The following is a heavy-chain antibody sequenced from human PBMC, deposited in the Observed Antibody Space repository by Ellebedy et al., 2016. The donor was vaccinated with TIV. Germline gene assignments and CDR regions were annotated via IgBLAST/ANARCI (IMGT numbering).Heavy chain of an antibody. CDR2: ISSSSSTI. CDR3: ARGLTMYYFDY. Sequence: GESLKIPCAASGFTFSSYSMNCVRQAPGKGLEWVSYISSSSSTIYYADSVKGRFTISRDNAKNALYLQINSLRDEDKAVYYCARGLTMYYFDYWGQGTLVTVSS. D-gene: IGHD3-10*02. V-gene: IGHV3-48*02. CDR1: GFTFSSYS. J-gene: IGHJ4*02.